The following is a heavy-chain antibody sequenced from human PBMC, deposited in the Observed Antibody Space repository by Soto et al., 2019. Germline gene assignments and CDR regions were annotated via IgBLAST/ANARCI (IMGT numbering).Heavy chain of an antibody. D-gene: IGHD2-2*01. CDR2: INPSGGST. V-gene: IGHV1-46*01. J-gene: IGHJ6*02. CDR3: ARGSSTSVYTWLGYYYGMDV. CDR1: GYTFTSYY. Sequence: QVQLVQSGAEVKKPGASVKVSCKASGYTFTSYYMHWVRQAPGQGLEWMGIINPSGGSTSYAQKFQGRVTMTRDTSTSTVYMELSSLRSEETAVYYCARGSSTSVYTWLGYYYGMDVWGQGTTVTVSS.